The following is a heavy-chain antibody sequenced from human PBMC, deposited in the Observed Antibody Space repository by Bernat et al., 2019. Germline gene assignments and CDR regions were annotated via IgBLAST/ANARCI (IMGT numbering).Heavy chain of an antibody. J-gene: IGHJ4*02. V-gene: IGHV3-30*14. CDR2: VYSTGSK. CDR3: VGRAVAGSHLDY. CDR1: GFTFSSYA. Sequence: QVQLVESGGGVVQPGRSLRLSCAASGFTFSSYAMHWVRQAPGKGLEWVAVVYSTGSKYYADSVKGRFTISRDSSKNTLYLQMNSLRVDDTAVYYCVGRAVAGSHLDYWGQGSLVTVSS. D-gene: IGHD6-19*01.